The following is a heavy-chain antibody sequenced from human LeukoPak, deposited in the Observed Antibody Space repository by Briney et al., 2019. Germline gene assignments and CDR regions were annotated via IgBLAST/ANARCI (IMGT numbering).Heavy chain of an antibody. CDR1: GFTFSSYW. J-gene: IGHJ4*02. CDR2: IRSDNSDT. D-gene: IGHD4-17*01. Sequence: GGSLRLSCAATGFTFSSYWMHWVRQAPGKGLEWLASIRSDNSDTYYADSVKGRFTISRDNSKNTLYLQMNNLRVEDTAVFYCVNGESFYGDYGFDYWGQGTLATVSS. V-gene: IGHV3-30*02. CDR3: VNGESFYGDYGFDY.